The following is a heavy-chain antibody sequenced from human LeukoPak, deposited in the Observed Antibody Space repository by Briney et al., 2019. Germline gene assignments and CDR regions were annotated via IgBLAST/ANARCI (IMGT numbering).Heavy chain of an antibody. CDR2: ISGSGGST. CDR3: ANGADIASYFDS. V-gene: IGHV3-23*01. D-gene: IGHD5-12*01. J-gene: IGHJ4*02. CDR1: GFTFSSYA. Sequence: GGSLRLSCAASGFTFSSYAMSWVRQAPGKWLEWVSAISGSGGSTYYADSVKGRFTISRDNSKNMLYLQMNSLRAEDTAVYYCANGADIASYFDSWGQGTLVTVSS.